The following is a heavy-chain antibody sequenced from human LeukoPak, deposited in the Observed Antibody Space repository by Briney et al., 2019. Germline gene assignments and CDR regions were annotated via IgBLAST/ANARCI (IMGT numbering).Heavy chain of an antibody. CDR1: GFTFSSYA. CDR2: ISYDGSNK. Sequence: GGSLRLSCAASGFTFSSYAMHWVRQAPGKGLEWVAVISYDGSNKYYADSVKGRFAISRDNSKNTLYLQMNSLRAEDTAVYYCARDEDYGDYAVDYWGQGTLVTVSS. V-gene: IGHV3-30*09. CDR3: ARDEDYGDYAVDY. J-gene: IGHJ4*02. D-gene: IGHD4-17*01.